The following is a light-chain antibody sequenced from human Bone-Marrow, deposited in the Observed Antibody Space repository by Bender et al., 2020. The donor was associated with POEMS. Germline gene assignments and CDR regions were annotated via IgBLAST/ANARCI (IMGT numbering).Light chain of an antibody. CDR1: SSDIGSYNY. J-gene: IGLJ3*02. CDR2: DVS. CDR3: QSYDNSLGGWV. Sequence: QSVLTQPASVSGSPGQSITISCSGTSSDIGSYNYVSWYQQYPGKAPQLMIYDVSYRPSGVPDRFSGSKSGTSASLAITGLQAEDEGDYYCQSYDNSLGGWVFGGGTKLTVL. V-gene: IGLV2-14*03.